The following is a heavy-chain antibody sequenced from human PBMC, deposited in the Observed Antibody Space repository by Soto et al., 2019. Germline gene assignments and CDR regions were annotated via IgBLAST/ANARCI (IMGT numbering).Heavy chain of an antibody. CDR2: IYYSGST. V-gene: IGHV4-39*02. CDR3: ARDGMLSTRFAFFDY. D-gene: IGHD3-16*01. J-gene: IGHJ4*02. CDR1: GGSISSSSYY. Sequence: SETPSLTCTVSGGSISSSSYYWGWVRQPPGQGLEWIGNIYYSGSTYYNPSLKSRVTISVDTSKNQFSVKLTSVTAEDTAVYYCARDGMLSTRFAFFDYWGPGTLVTVSS.